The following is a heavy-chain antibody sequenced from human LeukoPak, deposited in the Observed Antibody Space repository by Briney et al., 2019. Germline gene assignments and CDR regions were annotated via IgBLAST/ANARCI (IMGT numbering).Heavy chain of an antibody. V-gene: IGHV4-59*10. CDR1: GGSISSYF. CDR2: VYSSGSS. CDR3: ARLYGSVSYNYMDV. D-gene: IGHD3-10*01. Sequence: SETLSLTCSVYGGSISSYFWGWIRQPARKGLEWIGHVYSSGSSNYNPSLRSRITMSVDTSKNQFSLKLTSVTAADTARYYCARLYGSVSYNYMDVWGKGTAVTVSS. J-gene: IGHJ6*03.